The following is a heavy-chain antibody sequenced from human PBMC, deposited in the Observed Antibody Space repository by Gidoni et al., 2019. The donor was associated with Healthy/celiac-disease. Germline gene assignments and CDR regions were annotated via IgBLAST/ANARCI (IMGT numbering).Heavy chain of an antibody. CDR1: GGSLSSGSYY. CDR3: ARAPATGNYYYGMDV. V-gene: IGHV4-61*02. CDR2: IYTSGST. Sequence: QVQLQESGPGLVKPSQTLSLTCPVSGGSLSSGSYYWSWIRQPAGKGLEWIGRIYTSGSTNYNPSLKSRVTMSVDTSKNQFSLKLSSVTAADTAVYYCARAPATGNYYYGMDVWGQGTTVTVSS. J-gene: IGHJ6*02. D-gene: IGHD1-26*01.